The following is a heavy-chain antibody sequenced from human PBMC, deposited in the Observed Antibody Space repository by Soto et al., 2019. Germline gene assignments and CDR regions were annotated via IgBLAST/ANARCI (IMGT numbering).Heavy chain of an antibody. D-gene: IGHD3-9*01. J-gene: IGHJ4*02. CDR1: GYTFTSYA. CDR2: INAGNGNT. V-gene: IGHV1-3*01. Sequence: ASVKVSCKASGYTFTSYAMHWVRQAPGQRLEWMGWINAGNGNTKYSQKFQGRVTITRDTSASTAYMELSSLRSEDTAVYYCARWQLRYFDWFPFDYWGQGTLVTV. CDR3: ARWQLRYFDWFPFDY.